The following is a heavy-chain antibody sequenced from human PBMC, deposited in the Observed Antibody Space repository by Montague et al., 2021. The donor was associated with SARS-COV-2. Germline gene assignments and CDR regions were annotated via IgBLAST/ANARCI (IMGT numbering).Heavy chain of an antibody. CDR2: IFYRGTT. CDR3: ARGATRTFDY. Sequence: SETLSLTCTVSGDSMTYFYWSWIRQTPEKGLEWIGYIFYRGTTKYNPSFESRVAITVDTSKDQFYLKLNSVTAADTAVYYCARGATRTFDYWGQGTRVTVSS. CDR1: GDSMTYFY. J-gene: IGHJ4*02. V-gene: IGHV4-59*01. D-gene: IGHD1-1*01.